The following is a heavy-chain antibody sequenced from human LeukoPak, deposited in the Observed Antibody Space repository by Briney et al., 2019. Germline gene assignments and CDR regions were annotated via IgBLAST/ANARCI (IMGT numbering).Heavy chain of an antibody. Sequence: GGSLRLSCVASGFTFTAYAMHWVRQAPGKGLEWVAVAPHEGGDNYYADSVKGRFTISRDNGKNSLYLQMNSLRTEDTAVYFCVTGGDFYYAHWGQGTLVTVSS. J-gene: IGHJ4*02. D-gene: IGHD2-21*01. V-gene: IGHV3-30*01. CDR2: APHEGGDN. CDR3: VTGGDFYYAH. CDR1: GFTFTAYA.